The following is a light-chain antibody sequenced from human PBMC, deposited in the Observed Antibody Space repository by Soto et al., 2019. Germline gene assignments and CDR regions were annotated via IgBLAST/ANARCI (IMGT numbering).Light chain of an antibody. CDR2: SNN. V-gene: IGLV1-44*01. Sequence: VLTQPPSASGTPGQRVTISCSGSSSNIGSNTVNWYQQLPGTAPKLLIYSNNQRPSGVPDRFSGSKSGTSASLAISGLQSEDEADYYCAAWDDSLNGHVFGTGTKVTVL. CDR1: SSNIGSNT. CDR3: AAWDDSLNGHV. J-gene: IGLJ1*01.